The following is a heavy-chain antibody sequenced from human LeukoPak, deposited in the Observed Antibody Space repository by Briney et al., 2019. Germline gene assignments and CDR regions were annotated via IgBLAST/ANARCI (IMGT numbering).Heavy chain of an antibody. Sequence: SVKVSCKASGGTFSSYAISWVRQAPGQGLEWMGRIIPILGIANYAQKFQGRVTITADKSTSTAYMGLSSLRSEDTAVYYCASYSGYDPYYFDYWGQGTLVTVSS. CDR1: GGTFSSYA. D-gene: IGHD5-12*01. CDR3: ASYSGYDPYYFDY. V-gene: IGHV1-69*04. CDR2: IIPILGIA. J-gene: IGHJ4*02.